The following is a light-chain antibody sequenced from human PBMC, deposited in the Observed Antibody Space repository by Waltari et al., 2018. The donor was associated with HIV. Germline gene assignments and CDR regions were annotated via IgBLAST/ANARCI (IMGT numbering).Light chain of an antibody. CDR1: DSDFGLYNF. J-gene: IGLJ2*01. Sequence: SDLTQPASLSGFLGQSITISCTGGDSDFGLYNFISWYQHQPGKVPKLLLYEVDTRASGIPGRFSGSKSGNTASLTITGLQIEDEGLYYCASYTADDTVLFGGGTTVTVL. CDR3: ASYTADDTVL. CDR2: EVD. V-gene: IGLV2-14*02.